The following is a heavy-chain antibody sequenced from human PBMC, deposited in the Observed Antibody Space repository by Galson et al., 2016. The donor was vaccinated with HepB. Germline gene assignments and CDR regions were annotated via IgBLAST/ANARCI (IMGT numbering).Heavy chain of an antibody. CDR1: GFTVSSDY. Sequence: SLRLSCAASGFTVSSDYMNWVRQAPGKGLEWVAVISFDGSNKYHADSVKGRFTISRDNAKNTLYLRMNSLRAEDTAVYYCASSVRGSGSPPGGYWGQGTLVTVSS. CDR2: ISFDGSNK. J-gene: IGHJ4*02. V-gene: IGHV3-30-3*01. CDR3: ASSVRGSGSPPGGY. D-gene: IGHD3-10*01.